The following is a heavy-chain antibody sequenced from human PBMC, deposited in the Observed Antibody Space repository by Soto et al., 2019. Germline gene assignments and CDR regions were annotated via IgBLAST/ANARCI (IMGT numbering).Heavy chain of an antibody. J-gene: IGHJ4*02. Sequence: GGSLRLSCEASGFTFSDSDMNWVRQVPGKGLEWVSFITGSSATKHYADSVKGRFTISRDNAKNSLYLQMNNLRAEDSAVYYCTRDFRKTTAPAYWGQGILVTASS. CDR3: TRDFRKTTAPAY. V-gene: IGHV3-48*03. D-gene: IGHD1-7*01. CDR2: ITGSSATK. CDR1: GFTFSDSD.